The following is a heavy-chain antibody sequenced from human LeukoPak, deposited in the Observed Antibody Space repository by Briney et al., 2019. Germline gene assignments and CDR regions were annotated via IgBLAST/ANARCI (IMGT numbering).Heavy chain of an antibody. V-gene: IGHV3-7*04. CDR2: IKEDGSEK. CDR1: GFTFSSNW. CDR3: ARGTWSSGGQYYLYY. J-gene: IGHJ4*02. D-gene: IGHD3-10*01. Sequence: PGGSLRLSCAASGFTFSSNWMSWVRQAPGKGLERVATIKEDGSEKYYLDSVKGRFTISRDNAKNSLDLQMNSLRAEDTAVYYCARGTWSSGGQYYLYYWGEGTLVTVPS.